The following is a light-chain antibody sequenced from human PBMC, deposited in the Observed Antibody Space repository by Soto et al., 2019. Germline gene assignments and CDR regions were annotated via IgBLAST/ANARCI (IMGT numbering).Light chain of an antibody. Sequence: DIQMTQSPTSLSASVGDRVTITCRASQGIRNFVAWYQQKPGKAPKLLIHAASTLQSGVPSRFSGSGSGTDFTLTINGLQPEHVATYSCQKYSSVPVFGPGTKVEIK. CDR2: AAS. V-gene: IGKV1-27*01. CDR3: QKYSSVPV. J-gene: IGKJ3*01. CDR1: QGIRNF.